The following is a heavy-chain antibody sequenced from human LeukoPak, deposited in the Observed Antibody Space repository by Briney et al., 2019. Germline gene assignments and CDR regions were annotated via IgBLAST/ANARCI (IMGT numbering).Heavy chain of an antibody. CDR1: GYTFTGYY. J-gene: IGHJ4*02. CDR3: ARGTISYHSDYFDY. D-gene: IGHD5-18*01. Sequence: ASVKVSCKASGYTFTGYYMHWVRQAPGQGLEWMGWINPNSGGTNYAQKFQGRVTMTRDTSISTAYMELSRLRSDDTAVYYCARGTISYHSDYFDYWGRGTLVTVSS. CDR2: INPNSGGT. V-gene: IGHV1-2*02.